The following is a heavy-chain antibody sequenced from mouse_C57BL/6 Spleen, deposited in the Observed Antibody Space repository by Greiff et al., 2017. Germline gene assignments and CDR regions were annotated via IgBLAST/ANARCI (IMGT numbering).Heavy chain of an antibody. CDR3: ARSDGSSTTYFDY. V-gene: IGHV1-19*01. Sequence: VHVKQSGPVLVKPGASVKMSCKASGYTFTDYYMNWVKQSHGKSLEWIGVINPYNGGTSYNQKFKGKATLTVDKSSSTAYMELNSLTSEDSAVYYCARSDGSSTTYFDYWGQGTTLTVSS. D-gene: IGHD1-1*01. J-gene: IGHJ2*01. CDR2: INPYNGGT. CDR1: GYTFTDYY.